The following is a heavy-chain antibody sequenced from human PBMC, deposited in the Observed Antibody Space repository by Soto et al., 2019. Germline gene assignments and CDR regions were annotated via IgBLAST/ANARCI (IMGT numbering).Heavy chain of an antibody. V-gene: IGHV5-10-1*01. D-gene: IGHD3-22*01. Sequence: PGESLKISCKGSGCSFAGYWITWVRQKPGKGLEWMGRIDPSDSRTYYSPSFRGHVTISVTKSITTVFLQWSSLRASDTAMYYCARQIYDSDTGPNFQYHFDSWGQGTPVTVSS. J-gene: IGHJ4*02. CDR3: ARQIYDSDTGPNFQYHFDS. CDR1: GCSFAGYW. CDR2: IDPSDSRT.